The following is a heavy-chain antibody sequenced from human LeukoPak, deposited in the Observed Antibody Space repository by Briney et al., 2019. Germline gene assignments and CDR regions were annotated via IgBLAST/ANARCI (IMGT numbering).Heavy chain of an antibody. CDR1: GGTFSSYA. V-gene: IGHV1-69*04. CDR2: IIPILGIA. Sequence: SVKVSCKASGGTFSSYAISWVRQAPGQGLEWMGRIIPILGIANYAQKFQGRVTITADKSTSTAYMELSSLRSEDTAVYYCARGDIAAAGTFDYWGQGTLVTVSS. J-gene: IGHJ4*02. D-gene: IGHD6-13*01. CDR3: ARGDIAAAGTFDY.